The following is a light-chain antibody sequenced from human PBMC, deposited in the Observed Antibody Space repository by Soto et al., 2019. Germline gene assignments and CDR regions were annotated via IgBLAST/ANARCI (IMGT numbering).Light chain of an antibody. CDR2: LGS. Sequence: ITKPTLSSAVTIGHAASFSCSSSQSLLHSNGYNYLDWYLQKPGQSPQLLIYLGSNRASGVPDRFSGSGSGTDLTLKISRVEAEDVGVYYCMQPLQSWTFGQGTKVEIK. CDR1: QSLLHSNGYNY. CDR3: MQPLQSWT. J-gene: IGKJ1*01. V-gene: IGKV2-28*01.